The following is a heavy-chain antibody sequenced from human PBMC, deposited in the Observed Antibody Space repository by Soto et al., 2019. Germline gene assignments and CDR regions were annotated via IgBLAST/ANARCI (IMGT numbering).Heavy chain of an antibody. Sequence: QVQLQESGPGLVKPSGTLSLTCAVSGDSISSSNWWSWVRQPPGKGLEWIGEIYHSGTINYKPSLKSRVTISIDKSKNQFSLKVSSVTAADTAVYYCARASAAGSTYNWFDPWGQGTLVTVSS. CDR2: IYHSGTI. CDR1: GDSISSSNW. J-gene: IGHJ5*02. V-gene: IGHV4-4*02. CDR3: ARASAAGSTYNWFDP. D-gene: IGHD6-13*01.